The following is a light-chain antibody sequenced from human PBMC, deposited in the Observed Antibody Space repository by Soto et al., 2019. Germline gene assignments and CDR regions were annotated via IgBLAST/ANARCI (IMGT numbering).Light chain of an antibody. V-gene: IGKV2D-29*01. Sequence: DIVMTQTPVSLAVTRGQPASISCRSSQSLLYRDGETYLYWYLQKTGQPPQLLIYAVSRRFSGVPDRFSGSGSGTDFTLKISRVESEDAVIYYCMQTFKFPWTFGQGTKVEV. CDR3: MQTFKFPWT. CDR2: AVS. CDR1: QSLLYRDGETY. J-gene: IGKJ1*01.